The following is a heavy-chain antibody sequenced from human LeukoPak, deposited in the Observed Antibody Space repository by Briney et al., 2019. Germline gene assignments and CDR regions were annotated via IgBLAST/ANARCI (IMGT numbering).Heavy chain of an antibody. CDR1: GGSISSYY. V-gene: IGHV4-4*07. CDR3: ASKSGSYHGAAFDI. CDR2: IYTSGST. Sequence: PSETLSLTRTVSGGSISSYYRSWIRQPAGKGLEWIGRIYTSGSTNYNPSLKSRVTMSVDTSKNQFSLKLSSVTAADTAVYYCASKSGSYHGAAFDIWGQGTMVTVSS. J-gene: IGHJ3*02. D-gene: IGHD1-26*01.